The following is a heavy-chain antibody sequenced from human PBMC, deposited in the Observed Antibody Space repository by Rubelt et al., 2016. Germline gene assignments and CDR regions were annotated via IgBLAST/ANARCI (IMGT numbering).Heavy chain of an antibody. Sequence: GLEWVSAISSSGDSIYYADSVKGRFTISRDNSKNTLYLQMNSLRAEDTAVYYCAKDSEMTTPRGYLDLWGRGTLVTVSS. CDR3: AKDSEMTTPRGYLDL. V-gene: IGHV3-23*01. D-gene: IGHD5-24*01. J-gene: IGHJ2*01. CDR2: ISSSGDSI.